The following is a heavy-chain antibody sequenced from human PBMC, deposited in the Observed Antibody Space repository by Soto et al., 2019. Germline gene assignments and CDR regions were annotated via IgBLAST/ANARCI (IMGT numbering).Heavy chain of an antibody. Sequence: EASVKVSCKASGYLFTAYSMHWVRLAPGQGLEWMGVVNPSGGSTKYDQNFQGRVTMTRDTSTTTIYMELSSLRSDETAIYYCAREENCSGGTCYSEYFRRWGQGTLVTVSS. CDR2: VNPSGGST. V-gene: IGHV1-46*01. J-gene: IGHJ1*01. D-gene: IGHD2-15*01. CDR3: AREENCSGGTCYSEYFRR. CDR1: GYLFTAYS.